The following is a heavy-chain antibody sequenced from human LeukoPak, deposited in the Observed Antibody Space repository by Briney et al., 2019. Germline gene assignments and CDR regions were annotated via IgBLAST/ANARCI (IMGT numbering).Heavy chain of an antibody. CDR3: AKYAYIVVVPAAPGRYYYYYMDV. CDR2: ISGSGGST. J-gene: IGHJ6*03. CDR1: GFTFSSYS. Sequence: GGSLRLSCAASGFTFSSYSINWVRQAPGKGLEWVSAISGSGGSTYYADSVKGRFTISRDNSKNTLYLQMNSLRAEDTAVYYCAKYAYIVVVPAAPGRYYYYYMDVWGKGTTVTVSS. D-gene: IGHD2-2*01. V-gene: IGHV3-23*01.